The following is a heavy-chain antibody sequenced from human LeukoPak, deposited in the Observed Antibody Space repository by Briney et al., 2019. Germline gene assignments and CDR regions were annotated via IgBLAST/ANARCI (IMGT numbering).Heavy chain of an antibody. V-gene: IGHV5-51*01. CDR3: ARQYQLRKRTDAFDI. CDR1: GYSFTSSW. J-gene: IGHJ3*02. CDR2: ISPGDSDT. D-gene: IGHD2-2*01. Sequence: PGESLKISCKGSGYSFTSSWIGWVRQLPGKGLEWMGIISPGDSDTRYSPSFQGQVTISADKSISTAYLQWSSLKASDTAMYYCARQYQLRKRTDAFDIWGQGTMVTVSS.